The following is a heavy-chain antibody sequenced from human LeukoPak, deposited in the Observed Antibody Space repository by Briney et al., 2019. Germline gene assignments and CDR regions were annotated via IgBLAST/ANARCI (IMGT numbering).Heavy chain of an antibody. D-gene: IGHD4-17*01. CDR1: GYSISSGYY. Sequence: SETLSLTCTVSGYSISSGYYWGWIRQPPGKGLEWIGSIYHSGSTYYNPSLKSRVTISVDTSKNQFSLKLSSVTAADTAVYYCARVPPTVTTPFDYWGQGTLVTVSS. CDR3: ARVPPTVTTPFDY. CDR2: IYHSGST. V-gene: IGHV4-38-2*02. J-gene: IGHJ4*02.